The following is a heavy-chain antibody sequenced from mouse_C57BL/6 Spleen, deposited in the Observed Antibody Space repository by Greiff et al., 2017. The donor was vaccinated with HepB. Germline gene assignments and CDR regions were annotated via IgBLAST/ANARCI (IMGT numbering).Heavy chain of an antibody. V-gene: IGHV1-19*01. CDR1: GYTFTDYY. CDR3: ARFRYSNLIDYYAMDY. Sequence: EVQLQQSGPVLVKPGASVKMSCKASGYTFTDYYMNWVKQSHGKSLEWIGVINPYNGGTSYNQKFKGKATLTVDKSSSTAYMELNSLTSEDSAVYYCARFRYSNLIDYYAMDYWGQGTSVTVSS. CDR2: INPYNGGT. D-gene: IGHD2-5*01. J-gene: IGHJ4*01.